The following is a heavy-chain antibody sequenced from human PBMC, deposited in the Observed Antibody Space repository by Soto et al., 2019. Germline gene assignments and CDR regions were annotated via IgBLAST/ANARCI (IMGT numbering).Heavy chain of an antibody. CDR1: GFTFSNYA. V-gene: IGHV3-23*01. CDR3: AKYRWAAAGRTPTFDY. Sequence: EVQLLESGGGLVQPGGSLRLSCAASGFTFSNYAMSWVRQAPGKGLAWVSIISGSCDSTNYAASVKGRFTISRDNSKNTLFLQMNSLRAEDTGIYYCAKYRWAAAGRTPTFDYWGQGTLVTVSS. CDR2: ISGSCDST. J-gene: IGHJ4*02. D-gene: IGHD6-25*01.